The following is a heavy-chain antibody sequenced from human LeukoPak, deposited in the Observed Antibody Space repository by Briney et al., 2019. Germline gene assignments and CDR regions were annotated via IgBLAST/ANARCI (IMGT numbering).Heavy chain of an antibody. J-gene: IGHJ4*02. D-gene: IGHD3-22*01. Sequence: GALRLSCPASGFTFGDYAMSWVRQAPGKGLEWVGFIRSKAYGGTTEYAASVKGRFTISRDDSKSIAYLQMNSLKTEDTAVYYCTTGMYYYDSSGPDRRYYFDYWGQGTLVTVSS. CDR1: GFTFGDYA. CDR2: IRSKAYGGTT. V-gene: IGHV3-49*04. CDR3: TTGMYYYDSSGPDRRYYFDY.